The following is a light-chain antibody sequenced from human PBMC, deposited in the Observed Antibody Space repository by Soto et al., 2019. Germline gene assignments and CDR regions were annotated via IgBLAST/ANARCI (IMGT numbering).Light chain of an antibody. CDR2: SVS. J-gene: IGLJ1*01. Sequence: QAALTQPASVSVSPGEAVTISCTGTSSDVGGYNYVSWYQHHPGKAPKLMISSVSSRPSGVSNRFSGSKSGNTASLTISGLQPEDEADYYCSSYTSSDTYVFGTGTKVTVL. V-gene: IGLV2-14*03. CDR3: SSYTSSDTYV. CDR1: SSDVGGYNY.